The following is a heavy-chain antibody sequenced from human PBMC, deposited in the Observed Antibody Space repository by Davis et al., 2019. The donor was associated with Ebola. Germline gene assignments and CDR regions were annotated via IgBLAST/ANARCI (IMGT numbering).Heavy chain of an antibody. CDR3: ARTTLTSVSDLGLGYNFFDP. Sequence: SETLSLTCAVYGGSFSGYYWNWIRQPPGKGLEWIGEINHSGSTNYNPSLKSRVTISVDTSKNQFSLKLSSVTAADTAVYYCARTTLTSVSDLGLGYNFFDPWGQGTLVNVSS. CDR2: INHSGST. D-gene: IGHD1-1*01. J-gene: IGHJ5*02. V-gene: IGHV4-34*01. CDR1: GGSFSGYY.